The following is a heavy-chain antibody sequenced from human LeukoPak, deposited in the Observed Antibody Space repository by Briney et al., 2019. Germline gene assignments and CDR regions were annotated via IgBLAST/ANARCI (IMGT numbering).Heavy chain of an antibody. Sequence: SPSETLSLTCTVSGDSISSYYWSWIRQPPGKGLEWIGYIYYSGSTNYNPSLKSRVTISVDTSKNQFSLKLSSVTAADTAVYYCAISYFGAFDIWGQGTMVTVSS. J-gene: IGHJ3*02. D-gene: IGHD1-26*01. CDR2: IYYSGST. CDR1: GDSISSYY. V-gene: IGHV4-59*08. CDR3: AISYFGAFDI.